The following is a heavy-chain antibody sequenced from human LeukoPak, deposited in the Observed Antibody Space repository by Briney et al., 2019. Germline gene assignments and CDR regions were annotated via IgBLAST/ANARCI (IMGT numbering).Heavy chain of an antibody. D-gene: IGHD5-12*01. CDR2: ISAYNGNT. Sequence: ASVKVSCKASGYTFTSYGISWVRQAPGQGLEWMGWISAYNGNTNYAQKLQGRVTMTTDTSTSTAYMELRSLRSDDTAVYYCARVSFGGYDYVYRFDPWGQGTLVTVSS. CDR3: ARVSFGGYDYVYRFDP. V-gene: IGHV1-18*01. J-gene: IGHJ5*02. CDR1: GYTFTSYG.